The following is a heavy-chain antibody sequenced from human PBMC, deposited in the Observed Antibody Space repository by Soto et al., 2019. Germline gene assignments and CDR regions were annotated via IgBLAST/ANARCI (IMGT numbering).Heavy chain of an antibody. D-gene: IGHD6-25*01. CDR3: ARTASRYFDS. CDR2: INNDGSST. CDR1: GFTFSSYW. Sequence: EVQLVESGGGLVQPGGSLRLSSAASGFTFSSYWMHWVRQAPGKGLVWVSRINNDGSSTTYADSVKGRFTISRDNAKNTLYLQMNSLRAEDTAVYFRARTASRYFDSWGQGTLVTVSS. V-gene: IGHV3-74*01. J-gene: IGHJ4*02.